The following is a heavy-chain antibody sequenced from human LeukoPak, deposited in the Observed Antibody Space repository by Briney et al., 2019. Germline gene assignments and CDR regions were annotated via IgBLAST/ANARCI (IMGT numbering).Heavy chain of an antibody. V-gene: IGHV3-48*03. CDR3: AELGITMIGGV. CDR2: ISSSGSTI. CDR1: GFTFSDYS. Sequence: GGSLTLSCAASGFTFSDYSMNWVRQATGKGLEWGSYISSSGSTIYYADSVRGRFTISRDNAKNSLYLQMNSLRAEDTAVYYCAELGITMIGGVWGKGTTVTISS. J-gene: IGHJ6*04. D-gene: IGHD3-10*02.